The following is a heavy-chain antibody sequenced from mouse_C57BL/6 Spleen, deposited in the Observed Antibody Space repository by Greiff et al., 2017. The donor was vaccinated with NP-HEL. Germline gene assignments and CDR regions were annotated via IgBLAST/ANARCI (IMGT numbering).Heavy chain of an antibody. J-gene: IGHJ4*01. Sequence: QVQLQQPGAELVLPGASVKLSCKASGYTFTSYWMHWVKQRPGQGLEWIGEIDPSDSYTNYHQKFKGKFTLTVDKSSSTGYMQLSSLTSEDSAVYYCAATVVARDYAMDYWGQGTSVTVSS. CDR3: AATVVARDYAMDY. CDR2: IDPSDSYT. CDR1: GYTFTSYW. V-gene: IGHV1-69*01. D-gene: IGHD1-1*01.